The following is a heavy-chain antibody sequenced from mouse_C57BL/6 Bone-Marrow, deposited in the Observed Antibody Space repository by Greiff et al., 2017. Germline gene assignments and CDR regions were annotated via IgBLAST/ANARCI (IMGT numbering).Heavy chain of an antibody. D-gene: IGHD1-1*01. V-gene: IGHV1-15*01. J-gene: IGHJ3*01. CDR3: TDYGSSFWFAY. CDR1: GYTFTDYE. Sequence: VQRVESGAELVRPGASVTLSCKASGYTFTDYEMHWVKQTPVHGLEWIGAIDPETGGTAYNQKFKGKAILTADKSSSTAYMELRSLTSEDSAVYYCTDYGSSFWFAYWGQGTLVTVSA. CDR2: IDPETGGT.